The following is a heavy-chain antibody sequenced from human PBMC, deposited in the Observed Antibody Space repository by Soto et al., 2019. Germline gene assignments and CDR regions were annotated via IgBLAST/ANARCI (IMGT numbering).Heavy chain of an antibody. J-gene: IGHJ4*02. CDR1: GYNFSAYY. Sequence: QVQLVQSGAEVKKPGASVKVSCQTSGYNFSAYYFNWVRQAAGQGPEWMGWLNPRNGQTGYVQKFRGGVTMTRDTSIATVYLELSRLTSEDTAIYFCARETDTSMVDYWGQGTLVTVSS. CDR2: LNPRNGQT. V-gene: IGHV1-8*01. CDR3: ARETDTSMVDY. D-gene: IGHD5-18*01.